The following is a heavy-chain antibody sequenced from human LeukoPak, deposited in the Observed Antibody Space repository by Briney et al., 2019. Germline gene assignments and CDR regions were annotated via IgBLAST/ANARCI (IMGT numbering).Heavy chain of an antibody. J-gene: IGHJ4*02. CDR1: GFIVTDNY. CDR3: ARDPPAVLIDTYG. CDR2: VYSGGST. D-gene: IGHD2-8*01. V-gene: IGHV3-66*01. Sequence: PGGSLRLSCTASGFIVTDNYINWVRQGPGKGLEWVSLVYSGGSTYYADSVKGRFTISRDNSKNMVYLQMNSLRAEDTAMYYCARDPPAVLIDTYGWGQGTLVTVSS.